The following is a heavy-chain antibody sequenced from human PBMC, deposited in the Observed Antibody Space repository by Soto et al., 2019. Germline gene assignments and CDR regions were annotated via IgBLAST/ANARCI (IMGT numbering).Heavy chain of an antibody. Sequence: EVQLLESGGGLVQPGGSLRLSCAASGFTFSSYAMSWVRQAPGKGLEWVSAISGSGGSTYYADSVKGRFTISRDNSKNTRDLEMNNLRAEDTAVDFWAKDRCGRPRVSNAFDIWGQGTMVTVSS. CDR3: AKDRCGRPRVSNAFDI. V-gene: IGHV3-23*01. CDR2: ISGSGGST. D-gene: IGHD4-17*01. J-gene: IGHJ3*02. CDR1: GFTFSSYA.